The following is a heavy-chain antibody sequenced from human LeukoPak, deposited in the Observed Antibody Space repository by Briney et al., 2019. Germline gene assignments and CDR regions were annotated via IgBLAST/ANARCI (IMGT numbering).Heavy chain of an antibody. CDR2: IYYSGST. D-gene: IGHD3-10*01. CDR3: AQITMVRGVHIYGMDD. Sequence: SETLSLTCTVSGGSISSYYWSWIRQPPGKGLEWIGYIYYSGSTNYNPSLKSRVTTSEDTSKNQFSLKLSSVTAADTAVYYCAQITMVRGVHIYGMDDWGQGTTVTVSS. CDR1: GGSISSYY. J-gene: IGHJ6*02. V-gene: IGHV4-59*01.